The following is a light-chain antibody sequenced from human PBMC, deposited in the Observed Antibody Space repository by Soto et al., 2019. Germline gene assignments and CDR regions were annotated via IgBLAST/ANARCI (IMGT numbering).Light chain of an antibody. V-gene: IGLV2-23*02. Sequence: QSVLTPPASVSGSPGQTITISCTGTSNDIGGYNIVSWYQQQPGKAPKLVVYEADKRPSGVSNRFSGSKSGNTTSLTLSTLRHEDEADYSCCSFAGGATFVSGGGTKVTVL. CDR1: SNDIGGYNI. J-gene: IGLJ3*02. CDR3: CSFAGGATFV. CDR2: EAD.